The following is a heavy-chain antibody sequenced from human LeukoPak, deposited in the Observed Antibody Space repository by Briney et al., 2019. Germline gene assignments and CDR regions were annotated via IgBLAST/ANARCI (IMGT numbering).Heavy chain of an antibody. CDR3: TTLTMIVGTHFDY. CDR1: GYTFTSYD. D-gene: IGHD3-22*01. V-gene: IGHV1-8*03. CDR2: MNPNSGNT. J-gene: IGHJ4*02. Sequence: ASVKVSCKASGYTFTSYDINWVRQATGQGLEWMGWMNPNSGNTGYAQKFQGRVTITRNTSISTAYMELSSLRSEDTAVYYCTTLTMIVGTHFDYWGQGTLVTVSS.